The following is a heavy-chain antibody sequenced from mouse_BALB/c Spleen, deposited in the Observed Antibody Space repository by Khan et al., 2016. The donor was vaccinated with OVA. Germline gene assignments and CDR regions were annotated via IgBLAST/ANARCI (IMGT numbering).Heavy chain of an antibody. Sequence: VQLQQSGPGLVKPSQSLSLTCTVTGYSITSDYAWNWIRQFPGNRLEWMGYINYSGSTSKKPSLKSRMSITRDTSKNQIFLQLNSVTTEDTATXYWVRGRSYWGQGTLVTVSA. J-gene: IGHJ3*01. CDR2: INYSGST. CDR1: GYSITSDYA. V-gene: IGHV3-2*02. CDR3: VRGRSY.